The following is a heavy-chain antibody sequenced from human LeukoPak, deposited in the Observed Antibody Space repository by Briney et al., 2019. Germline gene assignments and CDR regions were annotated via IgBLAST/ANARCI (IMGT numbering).Heavy chain of an antibody. CDR2: IYYSGST. V-gene: IGHV4-61*08. CDR1: GGSISSGGYY. J-gene: IGHJ4*02. Sequence: PSETLSLTCTVSGGSISSGGYYWSWIRQHPGKGLEWIGYIYYSGSTYYNPSLKSRVTISADTSNNQFSLKLSSVTAADTAVYYCARKHYYSSGRGFDYWGQGTLVTVSS. CDR3: ARKHYYSSGRGFDY. D-gene: IGHD3-10*01.